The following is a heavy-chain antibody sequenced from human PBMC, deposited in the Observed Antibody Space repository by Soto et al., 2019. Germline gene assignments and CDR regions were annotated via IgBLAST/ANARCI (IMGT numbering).Heavy chain of an antibody. D-gene: IGHD3-16*01. Sequence: QVQLVQSGAEVKKPGSSVKVSCKASGGTFSSYAISWVRQAPGQGLEWMGGIIPIFGTANYAQKFQGRVTNTAAESTSTAYMELSSLRSEDTAVYYCARGGRSGTFYYCYGMDVWGQGTTVTVSS. V-gene: IGHV1-69*12. CDR1: GGTFSSYA. CDR3: ARGGRSGTFYYCYGMDV. CDR2: IIPIFGTA. J-gene: IGHJ6*02.